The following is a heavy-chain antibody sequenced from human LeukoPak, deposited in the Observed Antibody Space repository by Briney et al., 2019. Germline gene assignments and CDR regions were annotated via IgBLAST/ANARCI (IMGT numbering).Heavy chain of an antibody. J-gene: IGHJ5*01. D-gene: IGHD3-10*01. CDR3: VRLRRNSDRSYYYYYYDS. Sequence: PGRCLRPSCAVSGFPFSIYEMNWVRQAPGKGREWVSNIGSSGAAIYYADSVRGRFTISRDNAKSSLYLQMDSLRAEDTAVYYCVRLRRNSDRSYYYYYYDSWGQGILVTVSS. CDR1: GFPFSIYE. V-gene: IGHV3-48*03. CDR2: IGSSGAAI.